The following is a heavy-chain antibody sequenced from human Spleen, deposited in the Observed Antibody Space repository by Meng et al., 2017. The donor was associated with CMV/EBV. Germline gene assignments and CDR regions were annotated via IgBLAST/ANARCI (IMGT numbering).Heavy chain of an antibody. Sequence: GGSLRLSCAASGFTFSDYWMAWVRQTPGKGLEWVANIKRDGSEKYYVDSVKGRVTVSRDNAKNSLYLQMNSLRAEDTAVYYCAKWATTSTPDFDYWGQGTLVTVSS. CDR3: AKWATTSTPDFDY. CDR2: IKRDGSEK. CDR1: GFTFSDYW. V-gene: IGHV3-7*01. J-gene: IGHJ4*02. D-gene: IGHD5-24*01.